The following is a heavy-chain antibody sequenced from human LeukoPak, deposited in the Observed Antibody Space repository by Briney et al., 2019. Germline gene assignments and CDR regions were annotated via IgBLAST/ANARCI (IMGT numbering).Heavy chain of an antibody. CDR1: GFTFSSYG. Sequence: GGSLRLSCAASGFTFSSYGMHWVRQAPGKGLEWVAFIRYDGSNKYYADSVKGRFTISRDNSKNTLYLQMNSLRAEDTAVYYCAKDVGAYCSSTSCNRVYWGQGTLVTVSS. CDR3: AKDVGAYCSSTSCNRVY. V-gene: IGHV3-30*02. J-gene: IGHJ4*02. D-gene: IGHD2-2*02. CDR2: IRYDGSNK.